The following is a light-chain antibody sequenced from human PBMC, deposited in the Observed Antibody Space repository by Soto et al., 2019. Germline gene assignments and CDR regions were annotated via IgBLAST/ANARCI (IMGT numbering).Light chain of an antibody. CDR3: CSYAGSSTWV. J-gene: IGLJ3*02. V-gene: IGLV2-23*01. Sequence: QSALTQPASVSGSPGQSITISCTGTSSDVGGYNLVSWYQQHPGKAPKLMIYEGSKRPSGVSNRFSGSKSGNTASLTICGLQAEDEADYYCCSYAGSSTWVFGGGTKRTVL. CDR1: SSDVGGYNL. CDR2: EGS.